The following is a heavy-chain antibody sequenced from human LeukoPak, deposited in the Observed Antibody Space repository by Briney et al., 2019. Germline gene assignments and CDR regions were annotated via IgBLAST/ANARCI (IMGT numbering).Heavy chain of an antibody. J-gene: IGHJ3*02. V-gene: IGHV4-34*01. D-gene: IGHD6-13*01. Sequence: PSETLSLTCAVYGGSFSGYYWSWIRQPPGKGLEWIGEINHSGSTYYNPSLKSRVTISVDTSKNQFSLKLSSVTAADTAVYYCASDPGMAGAGEGAFDIWGQGTMVTVSS. CDR1: GGSFSGYY. CDR2: INHSGST. CDR3: ASDPGMAGAGEGAFDI.